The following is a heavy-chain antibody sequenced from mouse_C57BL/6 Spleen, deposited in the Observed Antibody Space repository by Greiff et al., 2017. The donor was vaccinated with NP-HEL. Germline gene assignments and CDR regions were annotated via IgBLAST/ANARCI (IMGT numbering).Heavy chain of an antibody. Sequence: VQLQQPGAELVRPGSSVKLSCKASGYTFTSYWMDWVKQRPGQGLEWIGNIYPSDSETHYNQKFKDKATLTVDKSSSTAYMQLSSLTSEDSAVYYCARRALYYGSSYNAMDYWGQGTSVTVSS. D-gene: IGHD1-1*01. V-gene: IGHV1-61*01. CDR2: IYPSDSET. CDR1: GYTFTSYW. J-gene: IGHJ4*01. CDR3: ARRALYYGSSYNAMDY.